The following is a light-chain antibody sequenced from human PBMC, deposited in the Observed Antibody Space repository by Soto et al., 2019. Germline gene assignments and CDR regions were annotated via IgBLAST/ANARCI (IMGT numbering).Light chain of an antibody. V-gene: IGLV2-23*02. CDR1: SSDVGSHNL. CDR2: EVS. CDR3: YSYGGSRAV. J-gene: IGLJ7*01. Sequence: QSALTQPASVSGSPGQSITISCTGTSSDVGSHNLVSWYQQHPGQAPKLMIYEVSKRPLGVSTRFSASKSGNTASLTISGLQAEHEADYYCYSYGGSRAVFGGGTQLTVL.